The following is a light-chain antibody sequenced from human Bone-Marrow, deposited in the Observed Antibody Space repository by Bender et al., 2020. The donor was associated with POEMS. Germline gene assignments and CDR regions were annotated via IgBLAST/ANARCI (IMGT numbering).Light chain of an antibody. CDR2: EVT. CDR1: SSDIGGYNY. Sequence: QSALTQPRSVSGSPGQSVTISCTGTSSDIGGYNYVSWYQQHPGKAPKLMIYEVTNRPSGVPDRFSGSKSGTSVSLAITGLQADDEADYYCQSYDNSLGGWVFGGGTKLTVL. J-gene: IGLJ3*02. V-gene: IGLV2-11*01. CDR3: QSYDNSLGGWV.